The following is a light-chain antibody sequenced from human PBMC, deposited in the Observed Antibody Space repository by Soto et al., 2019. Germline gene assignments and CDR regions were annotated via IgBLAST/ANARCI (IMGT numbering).Light chain of an antibody. CDR3: SSYTSSSTLEV. CDR2: EVS. Sequence: QSVLTQPASVSGSPGQSITISCTGTSSDVGGYNYVSWYQQHPGKAPKLMIYEVSNRPSGVSNRFSGSKSGNTASLTISGLQAEDEADYYRSSYTSSSTLEVFGGGTTATVL. V-gene: IGLV2-14*01. CDR1: SSDVGGYNY. J-gene: IGLJ2*01.